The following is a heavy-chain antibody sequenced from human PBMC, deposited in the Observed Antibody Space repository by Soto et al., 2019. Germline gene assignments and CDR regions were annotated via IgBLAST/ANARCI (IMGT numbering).Heavy chain of an antibody. CDR3: AREAGVVVAPNWFGP. CDR1: GFTFSSYA. V-gene: IGHV3-23*01. D-gene: IGHD2-15*01. CDR2: VSGSGGST. Sequence: EVQLLESGGGLVQPGGSLRLSCAASGFTFSSYAMSWVRQAPGKGLEWVSAVSGSGGSTYYADSVKGRVTISRDNSKNTLYLRMNGLRAEDTAVHYWAREAGVVVAPNWFGPWGQGSLVTASS. J-gene: IGHJ5*02.